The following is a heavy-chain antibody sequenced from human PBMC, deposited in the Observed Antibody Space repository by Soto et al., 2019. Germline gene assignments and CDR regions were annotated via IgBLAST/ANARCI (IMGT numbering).Heavy chain of an antibody. J-gene: IGHJ4*02. CDR3: AREDWYYFDH. Sequence: GGSLRLSCGASGFTFINYWMSLGRQAPGKGLEWVANIKEDGSAKYYVDSVKGRFTISRDNARNLLYLQMDSLRVEDTAVYYCAREDWYYFDHWGQGNLVTVSS. V-gene: IGHV3-7*01. CDR1: GFTFINYW. D-gene: IGHD2-21*01. CDR2: IKEDGSAK.